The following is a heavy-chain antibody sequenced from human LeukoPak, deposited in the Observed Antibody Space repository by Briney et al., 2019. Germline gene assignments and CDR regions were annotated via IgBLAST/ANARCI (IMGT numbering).Heavy chain of an antibody. Sequence: GASVKVSCKASGGTFSSYAISWVRQAPGQGLEWMGWINPNSGGTNYAQKFQGRVTMTRDTSISTAYMELSRLRSDDTAVYYCARRGVDYYGSGSLHNWFDPWGQGTLVTVSS. CDR2: INPNSGGT. V-gene: IGHV1-2*02. CDR3: ARRGVDYYGSGSLHNWFDP. CDR1: GGTFSSYA. J-gene: IGHJ5*02. D-gene: IGHD3-10*01.